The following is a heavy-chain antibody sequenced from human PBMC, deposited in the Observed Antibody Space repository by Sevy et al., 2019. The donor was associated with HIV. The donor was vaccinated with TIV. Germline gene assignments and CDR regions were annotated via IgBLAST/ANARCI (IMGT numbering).Heavy chain of an antibody. CDR1: GFTFSTHG. J-gene: IGHJ6*02. D-gene: IGHD7-27*01. Sequence: GGSLRLSCAASGFTFSTHGMHWVRQAPGKGLEWVAVISYHGRNKFYGDSVEGRFTISRDNSKKTLYLQMNSLRIEDTAMYYCAKDLTGYNGMDVWGHGTMVTVSS. CDR2: ISYHGRNK. CDR3: AKDLTGYNGMDV. V-gene: IGHV3-30*18.